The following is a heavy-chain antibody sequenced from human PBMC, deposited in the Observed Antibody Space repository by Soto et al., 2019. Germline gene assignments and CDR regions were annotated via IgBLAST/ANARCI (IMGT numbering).Heavy chain of an antibody. V-gene: IGHV3-33*06. CDR1: GFTFSSYG. CDR2: IWYDGSNK. Sequence: PGGSLRLSCAASGFTFSSYGMHWVRQAPGKGLEWVAVIWYDGSNKYYADSVKGRFTISRDNSKNTLYLQMNSLRAEDTAVYYCAKDTSGWYVGFDYWGRGTLVTVSS. CDR3: AKDTSGWYVGFDY. D-gene: IGHD6-19*01. J-gene: IGHJ4*02.